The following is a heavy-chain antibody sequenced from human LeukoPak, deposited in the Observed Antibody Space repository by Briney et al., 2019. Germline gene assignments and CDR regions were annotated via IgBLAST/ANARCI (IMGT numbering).Heavy chain of an antibody. CDR1: GFTFSSYG. V-gene: IGHV3-23*01. J-gene: IGHJ4*02. CDR3: AKALWGVRGANLDY. D-gene: IGHD3-10*01. CDR2: ISGSGGST. Sequence: PGGSLRLSCVASGFTFSSYGMSWVRQAPGKGLEWVSAISGSGGSTYYADSVKGRFTISRDNSKNTLYLQMNSLRAEDTAVYYCAKALWGVRGANLDYWGQGTLVTVSS.